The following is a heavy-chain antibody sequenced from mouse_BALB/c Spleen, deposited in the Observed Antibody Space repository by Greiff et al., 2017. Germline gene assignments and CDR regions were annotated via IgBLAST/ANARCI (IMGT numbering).Heavy chain of an antibody. V-gene: IGHV1S29*02. CDR2: IYTYNGGT. J-gene: IGHJ2*01. D-gene: IGHD2-14*01. Sequence: VQLKESGPELVKPGASVKISCKASGYTFTDYNMPWVKQSHGKSLEWIGYIYTYNGGTGYPQKFKSKVTLTVDNSSSTAYMELRSLTSEDSAVYYCARSYYRYDGGLDYWGQGTTLTVSS. CDR3: ARSYYRYDGGLDY. CDR1: GYTFTDYN.